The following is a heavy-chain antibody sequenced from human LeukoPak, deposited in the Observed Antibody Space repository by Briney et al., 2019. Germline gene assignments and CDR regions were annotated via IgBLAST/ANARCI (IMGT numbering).Heavy chain of an antibody. V-gene: IGHV4-59*01. Sequence: PSETLSLTCTVSGGSISSYYWSWIRQPPGKGLEWIGYIYYGGSTNYNPSLKSRVTISVDTSKNQFSLKLSSVTAADTAVYYCARLIGWFDPWGQGTLVTVSS. CDR1: GGSISSYY. CDR2: IYYGGST. J-gene: IGHJ5*02. CDR3: ARLIGWFDP.